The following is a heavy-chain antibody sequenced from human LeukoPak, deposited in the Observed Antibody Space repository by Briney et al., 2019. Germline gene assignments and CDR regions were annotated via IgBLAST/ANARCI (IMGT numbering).Heavy chain of an antibody. CDR1: GGSFSGYY. Sequence: PSETLSLTCAVYGGSFSGYYWSWIRQPPGKGLEWIGEINHSGSTNYNPSLKSRATISVDTSKNQFSLKLSSVTAADTAVYYCARGIRDFWSGSSFDPWGQGTLVTVSS. CDR3: ARGIRDFWSGSSFDP. D-gene: IGHD3-3*01. V-gene: IGHV4-34*01. CDR2: INHSGST. J-gene: IGHJ5*02.